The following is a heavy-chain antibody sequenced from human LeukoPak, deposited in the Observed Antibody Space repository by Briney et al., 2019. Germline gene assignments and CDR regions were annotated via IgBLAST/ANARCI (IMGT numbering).Heavy chain of an antibody. J-gene: IGHJ3*02. V-gene: IGHV1-18*01. CDR3: ARVYYYDSSGYSGAFDI. Sequence: AASVNVSCKASGYTFTSYGISWVRQAPGQGLEWMGWISAYNGNTNYAQKLQGRVTMTTDTSTSTAYMELRSLRSDDTAVYYCARVYYYDSSGYSGAFDIWGQGTMVTVSS. CDR1: GYTFTSYG. D-gene: IGHD3-22*01. CDR2: ISAYNGNT.